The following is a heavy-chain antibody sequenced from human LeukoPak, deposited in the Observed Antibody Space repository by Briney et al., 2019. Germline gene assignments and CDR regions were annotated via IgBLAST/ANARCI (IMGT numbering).Heavy chain of an antibody. CDR1: GFTFSSYA. D-gene: IGHD1-26*01. J-gene: IGHJ4*02. CDR2: ISGSGGST. Sequence: GGSLRLSCAASGFTFSSYAMSWVRQAPGKGLEWVSAISGSGGSTYYADSEKGRFTISRDNSKNTLYLQMNSLRAEDTAVYYCAISRYSGSYPFDYWGQGTLVTVSS. V-gene: IGHV3-23*01. CDR3: AISRYSGSYPFDY.